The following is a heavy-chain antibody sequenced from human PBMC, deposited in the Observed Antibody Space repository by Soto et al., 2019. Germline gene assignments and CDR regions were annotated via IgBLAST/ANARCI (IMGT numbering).Heavy chain of an antibody. CDR3: AKWGSISLITD. CDR2: ISGYNGNT. J-gene: IGHJ4*02. CDR1: GYTFTNYG. D-gene: IGHD3-22*01. Sequence: GASVKVSCKASGYTFTNYGVTWVRQAPGQGLEWMGLISGYNGNTNYAQKLQGRITMTTDTSTSTAYMELRSLRSDDTAVYYCAKWGSISLITDWGQGTLVTVSS. V-gene: IGHV1-18*01.